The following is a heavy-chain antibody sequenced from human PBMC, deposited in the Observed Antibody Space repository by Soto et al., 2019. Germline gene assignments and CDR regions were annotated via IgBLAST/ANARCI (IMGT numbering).Heavy chain of an antibody. J-gene: IGHJ4*02. CDR3: AKDGIRKDDY. V-gene: IGHV4-61*01. CDR1: GGSVSSGSYY. CDR2: IYYSGST. Sequence: SETLSLTCTVSGGSVSSGSYYWSWIRQPPGKGLEWIGYIYYSGSTNYNPSLKSRVTISVDTSKNQLSLRLSSVTAADTALYYCAKDGIRKDDYWGQGTVVTVSS.